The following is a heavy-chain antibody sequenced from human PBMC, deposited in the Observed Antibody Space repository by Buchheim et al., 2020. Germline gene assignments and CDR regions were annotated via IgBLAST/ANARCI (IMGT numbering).Heavy chain of an antibody. CDR3: APDSSGDFPNYFDP. J-gene: IGHJ5*02. Sequence: VQLLESGGGLVQPGGSLRISCAASGDTFSGYAMSWVRQAPGKGLECVSSMSGSGDRTYYADPVKGRFTISRDNSKNMLYLQMNSLRADDTAVYYCAPDSSGDFPNYFDPWGQGT. D-gene: IGHD3-22*01. CDR2: MSGSGDRT. V-gene: IGHV3-23*01. CDR1: GDTFSGYA.